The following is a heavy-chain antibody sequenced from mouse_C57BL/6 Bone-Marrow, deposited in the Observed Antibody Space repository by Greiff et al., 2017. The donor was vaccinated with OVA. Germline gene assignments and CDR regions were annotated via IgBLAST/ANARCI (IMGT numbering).Heavy chain of an antibody. V-gene: IGHV5-9*01. CDR2: ISGGGGNT. Sequence: DVKLVESGGGLVKPGGSLKLSCAASGFTFSSYTMSWVRQTPEKRLEWVATISGGGGNTYYPDSVKGRFTISRDNAKNTLYLQMSSLRSEDTALYYCARHHSYYSNYSWFAYWGQGTLVTVSA. J-gene: IGHJ3*01. CDR3: ARHHSYYSNYSWFAY. CDR1: GFTFSSYT. D-gene: IGHD2-5*01.